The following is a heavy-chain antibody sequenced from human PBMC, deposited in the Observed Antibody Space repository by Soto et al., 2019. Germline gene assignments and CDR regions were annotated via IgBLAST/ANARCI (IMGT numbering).Heavy chain of an antibody. Sequence: QVQLVESGGGVVQPGRSLRLSCAASGFTFGSYGMHWVRQAPGKGLEWVAVIWYDGSNKYYADSVKGRFTISRDNSKNTLYLQMNSLRAEDTAVYYCARDHCDYGDCRYYYYYGMDVWGQGTTVTVSS. CDR1: GFTFGSYG. V-gene: IGHV3-33*08. CDR3: ARDHCDYGDCRYYYYYGMDV. D-gene: IGHD4-17*01. J-gene: IGHJ6*02. CDR2: IWYDGSNK.